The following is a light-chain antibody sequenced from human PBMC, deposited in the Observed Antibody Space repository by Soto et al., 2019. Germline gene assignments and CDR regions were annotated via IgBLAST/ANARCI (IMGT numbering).Light chain of an antibody. Sequence: QSVLTQPASVSGSPGQSLTISCTGTSIDIAPYNYVSWYQQHPGKAPKLIIYEVSYRPSGISNRFSGSKSGNTASLTISGLQAEDEADYYCSSFTSTSTRLFGSGTKVTVL. V-gene: IGLV2-14*01. CDR3: SSFTSTSTRL. CDR1: SIDIAPYNY. J-gene: IGLJ1*01. CDR2: EVS.